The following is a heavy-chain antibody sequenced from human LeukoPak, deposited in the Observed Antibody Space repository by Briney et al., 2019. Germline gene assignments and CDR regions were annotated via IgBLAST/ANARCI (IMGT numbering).Heavy chain of an antibody. CDR2: ISGSGGIT. CDR3: AKPEWPNTAINYCFDL. D-gene: IGHD2-21*02. V-gene: IGHV3-23*01. J-gene: IGHJ4*02. Sequence: GGSLRLSCAASGFTFSSYAMSWVRQAPGKGLEWVSSISGSGGITYYADSVKGRFSVSRDSSENTLYLQMDSLRAEDTAIYYCAKPEWPNTAINYCFDLWCQGALVTVSS. CDR1: GFTFSSYA.